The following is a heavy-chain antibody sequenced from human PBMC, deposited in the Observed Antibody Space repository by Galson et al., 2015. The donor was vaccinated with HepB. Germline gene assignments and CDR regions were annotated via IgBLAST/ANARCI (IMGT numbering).Heavy chain of an antibody. V-gene: IGHV3-23*01. CDR2: ISDSDAST. D-gene: IGHD2-15*01. CDR1: GFIFTTYA. CDR3: IVEGIVMDLSPSGNLFDP. Sequence: SLRLSCATSGFIFTTYAMSWVRQTPGKGLEWISTISDSDASTYYADSVKGRFTISRDNFKNTLHLQMNSLRDEDTALYYCIVEGIVMDLSPSGNLFDPWGQGTPVTGSS. J-gene: IGHJ5*02.